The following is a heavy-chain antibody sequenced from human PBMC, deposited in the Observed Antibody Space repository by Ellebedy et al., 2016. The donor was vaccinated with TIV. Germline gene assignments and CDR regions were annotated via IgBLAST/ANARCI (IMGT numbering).Heavy chain of an antibody. CDR1: GYSLIELS. J-gene: IGHJ5*02. D-gene: IGHD4-17*01. CDR3: ATVPDYGDSWFDP. V-gene: IGHV1-24*01. CDR2: FDPEDAET. Sequence: ASVKVSXXVSGYSLIELSIHWVRQAPGKGLEWMGGFDPEDAETLYAQKFQDRVTMTEDTSTDTAYMELSSLRSEDTAVYFCATVPDYGDSWFDPWGQGTLVTVSS.